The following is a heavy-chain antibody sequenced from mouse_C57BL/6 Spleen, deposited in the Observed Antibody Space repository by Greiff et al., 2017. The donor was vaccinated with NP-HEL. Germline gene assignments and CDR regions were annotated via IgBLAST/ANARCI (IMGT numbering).Heavy chain of an antibody. Sequence: EVKVVESGGGLVKPGGSLKLSCAASGFTFSDYGMHWVRQAPEKGLEWVAYISSGSSTIYYADTVKGRFTISRDNAKNTLFLQMTSLRSEDTAMYYWARPDGYSNFYYAMDYWGQGTSVTVSS. J-gene: IGHJ4*01. V-gene: IGHV5-17*01. CDR1: GFTFSDYG. CDR2: ISSGSSTI. D-gene: IGHD2-5*01. CDR3: ARPDGYSNFYYAMDY.